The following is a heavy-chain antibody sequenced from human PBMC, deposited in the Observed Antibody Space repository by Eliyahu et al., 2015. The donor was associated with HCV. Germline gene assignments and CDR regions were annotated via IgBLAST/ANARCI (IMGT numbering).Heavy chain of an antibody. D-gene: IGHD4-17*01. J-gene: IGHJ4*02. CDR3: ARDYGDNYYVDF. V-gene: IGHV1-46*01. CDR2: INPSAGST. Sequence: VRQAPGQGLEWMGIINPSAGSTSYAQKFQGRITVTRDTSTSTVFMYLSSLRSEDTAVYYCARDYGDNYYVDFWGQGTLVTVSS.